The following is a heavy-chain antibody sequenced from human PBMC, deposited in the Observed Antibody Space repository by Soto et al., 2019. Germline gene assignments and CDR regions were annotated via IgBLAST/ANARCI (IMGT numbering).Heavy chain of an antibody. J-gene: IGHJ6*02. CDR2: ISSTGG. Sequence: VQLLDSGGGLVQPGGSLRLSCAASGFTFSSYAMGWVRQAPGKGLEWVSGISSTGGTADWLKGRIVISRDNSKDSLYLQMDTLRPDDTAIYYCARDTVTSLTPYQGFYYYGMDVWGQGTTVTVSS. D-gene: IGHD2-2*01. CDR1: GFTFSSYA. CDR3: ARDTVTSLTPYQGFYYYGMDV. V-gene: IGHV3-23*01.